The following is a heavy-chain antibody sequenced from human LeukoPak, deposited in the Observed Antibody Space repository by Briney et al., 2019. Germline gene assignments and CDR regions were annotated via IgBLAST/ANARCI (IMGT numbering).Heavy chain of an antibody. CDR3: ARPNEYCGGDCPLDY. CDR1: GGSISSSSYY. Sequence: SETLSLTCTVSGGSISSSSYYWGCIRQPPGKGLEWIGSIYYSGSTYYNPSLKSRVTISVDTSKNQFSLKLSSVTAADTAVYYCARPNEYCGGDCPLDYWGQGTLVTVSS. V-gene: IGHV4-39*01. D-gene: IGHD2-21*02. CDR2: IYYSGST. J-gene: IGHJ4*02.